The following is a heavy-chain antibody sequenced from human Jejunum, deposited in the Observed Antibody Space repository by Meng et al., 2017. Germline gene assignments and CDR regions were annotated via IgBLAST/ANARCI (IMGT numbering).Heavy chain of an antibody. CDR1: GYIFTSYG. J-gene: IGHJ4*02. D-gene: IGHD3-10*01. Sequence: QVQLVQSGAEVKKPGASVKVSCKASGYIFTSYGMHWVRQAPGQRLEWMGWINGGNGNTKYSQKFQGRVTITRDTSANTAYMELSSLTSEDTAVYYCARDLGNGEDYWGQGTLVTVSS. CDR3: ARDLGNGEDY. CDR2: INGGNGNT. V-gene: IGHV1-3*01.